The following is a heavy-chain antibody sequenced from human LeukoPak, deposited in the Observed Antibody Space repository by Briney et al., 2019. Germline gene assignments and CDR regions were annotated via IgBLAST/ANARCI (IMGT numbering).Heavy chain of an antibody. CDR2: IKQDGSEK. V-gene: IGHV3-7*01. J-gene: IGHJ4*02. D-gene: IGHD6-13*01. CDR1: GFSVSGYW. CDR3: AREWQGGIAAAGTRIEGDY. Sequence: GGSLRLSGEVSGFSVSGYWMTWVRQAPGKGLEWVANIKQDGSEKNYVDSVKGRFTISRDNAENSLFLQMNSLRVEDTAVYYCAREWQGGIAAAGTRIEGDYWGQGTLVAVSS.